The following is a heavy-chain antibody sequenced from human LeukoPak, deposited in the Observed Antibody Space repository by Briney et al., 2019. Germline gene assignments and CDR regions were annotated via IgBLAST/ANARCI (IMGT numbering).Heavy chain of an antibody. V-gene: IGHV4-31*03. CDR2: IYYSGST. CDR1: GGSISSGGYY. D-gene: IGHD1-1*01. CDR3: ARGHFPNEYYFDY. J-gene: IGHJ4*02. Sequence: SETLSLTCTVSGGSISSGGYYWSWIRQHPGKGLEWIGYIYYSGSTYYNPSLKSRVTISVDTSKNQFSLKLSSVTAADTAVYYCARGHFPNEYYFDYWGQGTLVTVSS.